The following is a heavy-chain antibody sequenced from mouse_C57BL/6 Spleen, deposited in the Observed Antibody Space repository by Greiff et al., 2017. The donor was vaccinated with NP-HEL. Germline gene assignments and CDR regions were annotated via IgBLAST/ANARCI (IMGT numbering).Heavy chain of an antibody. D-gene: IGHD1-1*01. J-gene: IGHJ2*01. CDR1: GFTFSDYG. CDR3: ASNSYGSSFDY. Sequence: DVHLVESGGGLVKPGGSLKLSCAASGFTFSDYGMHWVRQAPEKGLEWVAYISSGSSTIYYADTVKGRFTISRDNAKNTLFLQMTSLRSEDTAMYYCASNSYGSSFDYWGQGTTLTVSS. CDR2: ISSGSSTI. V-gene: IGHV5-17*01.